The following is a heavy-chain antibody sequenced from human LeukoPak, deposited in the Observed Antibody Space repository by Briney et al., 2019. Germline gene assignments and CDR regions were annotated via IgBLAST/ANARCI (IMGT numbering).Heavy chain of an antibody. CDR2: ISANNGNT. Sequence: ASVKVSCKASGYTFTGYYMHWVRQAPGQGFEWMGWISANNGNTNYAQKLQGRVTMTTDTSTSTAYMELRSLRSDDTAVYYCARVLAAAGTNYFDYWGQGTLVTVSS. D-gene: IGHD6-13*01. V-gene: IGHV1-18*04. J-gene: IGHJ4*02. CDR3: ARVLAAAGTNYFDY. CDR1: GYTFTGYY.